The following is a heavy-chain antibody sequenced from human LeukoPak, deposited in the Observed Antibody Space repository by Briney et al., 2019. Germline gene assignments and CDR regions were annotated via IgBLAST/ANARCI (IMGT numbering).Heavy chain of an antibody. J-gene: IGHJ6*03. D-gene: IGHD2-2*01. CDR2: IYHSGST. V-gene: IGHV4-38-2*01. Sequence: PSETLSLTCAVSGYSISSGYYWGWIRQPPGKGLEWIGSIYHSGSTYYNPSLKSRVTISVDTSKNQFSLKLSSVTAADTAVYYCASQAYYCSSTSCYGFRDYYYYYMDVWGKGTTVTVSS. CDR3: ASQAYYCSSTSCYGFRDYYYYYMDV. CDR1: GYSISSGYY.